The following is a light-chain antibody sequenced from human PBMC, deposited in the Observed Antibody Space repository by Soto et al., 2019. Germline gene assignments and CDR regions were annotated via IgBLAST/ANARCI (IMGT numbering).Light chain of an antibody. CDR1: QSVSIN. CDR2: DTF. J-gene: IGKJ2*01. Sequence: EIVLTQSPATLSLSPGERATLSCRASQSVSINLAWYQQKLCQAPRLLIYDTFNRATGIPARFSGSGSGTDFTLTISNLEPEDFAVYYCQQRSSWPTFGQGTKLQIK. CDR3: QQRSSWPT. V-gene: IGKV3-11*01.